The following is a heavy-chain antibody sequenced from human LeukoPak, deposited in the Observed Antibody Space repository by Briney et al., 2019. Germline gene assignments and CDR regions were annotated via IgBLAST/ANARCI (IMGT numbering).Heavy chain of an antibody. V-gene: IGHV4-30-4*08. D-gene: IGHD5-18*01. CDR1: GGSISSGDYY. Sequence: SETLSLTCTVSGGSISSGDYYWSWIRQPPGKCLEWIGYIYYSGSTYYNPSLKSRVTISVDTSKNQFSLKLSSVTAADTAVYYCARAGGYSYGSFDYWGQGTLVTVSS. CDR2: IYYSGST. J-gene: IGHJ4*02. CDR3: ARAGGYSYGSFDY.